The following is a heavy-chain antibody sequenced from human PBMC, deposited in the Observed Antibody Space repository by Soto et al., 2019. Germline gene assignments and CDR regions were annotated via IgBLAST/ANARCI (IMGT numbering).Heavy chain of an antibody. V-gene: IGHV4-59*08. Sequence: PSETLSLTCTVSGGSISSYYWRWIRKPPGKRLEWIGYIYYSGSTNYNPSLKSRVTISVDTSKNQFSLKLSSVTAADTAVYYCASQDYGDYRQIDYWGQGTLVTVSS. CDR2: IYYSGST. CDR1: GGSISSYY. J-gene: IGHJ4*02. CDR3: ASQDYGDYRQIDY. D-gene: IGHD4-17*01.